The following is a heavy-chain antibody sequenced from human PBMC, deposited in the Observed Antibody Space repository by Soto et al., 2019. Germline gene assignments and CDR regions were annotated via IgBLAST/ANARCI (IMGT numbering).Heavy chain of an antibody. Sequence: QVQLQESGPGLVKPSETLSLTCAVSGGSVSNSRYSWSWIRQPPGKGLEWIGYIYYSGSTNYYPSLKSPVTISLDASKNHFSLKLSSVTAADTAVYYCARVFSVTAGSWTYYYGLDVWGQGTTVTVSS. D-gene: IGHD2-2*01. CDR2: IYYSGST. V-gene: IGHV4-61*03. CDR3: ARVFSVTAGSWTYYYGLDV. J-gene: IGHJ6*02. CDR1: GGSVSNSRYS.